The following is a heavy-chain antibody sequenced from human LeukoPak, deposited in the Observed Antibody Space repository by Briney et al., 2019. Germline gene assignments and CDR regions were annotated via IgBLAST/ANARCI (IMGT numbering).Heavy chain of an antibody. CDR3: ARGPYDSSGYYSDY. V-gene: IGHV4-59*01. J-gene: IGHJ4*02. Sequence: SETLSLTCTVSGGSISSDYWSWIRQPPGKGLEWIWYIYYSGSTNYNPSLKSRVTISVDTSKNKFSLKLSSVTAADTAVYYCARGPYDSSGYYSDYWGQGTLVTVSS. CDR1: GGSISSDY. CDR2: IYYSGST. D-gene: IGHD3-22*01.